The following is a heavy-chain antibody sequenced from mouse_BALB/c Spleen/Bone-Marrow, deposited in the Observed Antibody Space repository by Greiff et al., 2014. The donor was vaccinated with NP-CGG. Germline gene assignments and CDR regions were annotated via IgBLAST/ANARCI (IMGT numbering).Heavy chain of an antibody. D-gene: IGHD4-1*01. CDR1: GYAFSSYW. Sequence: QVQLKDSGAELVRPGSSVKISCKASGYAFSSYWMNWVKQRPGQGLEGIGQIYPGDGDTNYNGNFKDKATLTTDKSSTTAYMQLSSLTSEDSAVYFCARGGRLTGYYFDYWGQGTTLTVSS. J-gene: IGHJ2*01. CDR3: ARGGRLTGYYFDY. V-gene: IGHV1-80*01. CDR2: IYPGDGDT.